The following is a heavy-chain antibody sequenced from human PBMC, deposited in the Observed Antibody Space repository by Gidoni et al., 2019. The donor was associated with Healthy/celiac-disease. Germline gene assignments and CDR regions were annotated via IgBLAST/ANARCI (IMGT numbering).Heavy chain of an antibody. CDR3: ARRSSGWYLDN. D-gene: IGHD6-19*01. CDR2: IYPGDSDT. Sequence: EVQLVQSGAEVKKTGESLKISCKGYAYSFTNYWIGWVRQKPGKGLEWMGIIYPGDSDTRYSPSFQGGQVTISADKSISTAYLQWSSLKASDTAMYYCARRSSGWYLDNWGQGTLVTVSS. V-gene: IGHV5-51*01. CDR1: AYSFTNYW. J-gene: IGHJ4*02.